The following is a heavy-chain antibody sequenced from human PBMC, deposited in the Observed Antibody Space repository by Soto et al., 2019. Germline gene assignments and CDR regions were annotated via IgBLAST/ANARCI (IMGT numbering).Heavy chain of an antibody. CDR3: AMTKTTLYHGFDP. V-gene: IGHV4-39*01. D-gene: IGHD3-16*01. CDR1: GGSISSSSYY. Sequence: PSETLSLTCTVSGGSISSSSYYWGWIRQPPGKGLEWIGSIYYSGSTYYNPSLKSRVTISVDTSKNQFYLKLSSVTAADTAMYYCAMTKTTLYHGFDPWGQGTQVTVSS. J-gene: IGHJ5*02. CDR2: IYYSGST.